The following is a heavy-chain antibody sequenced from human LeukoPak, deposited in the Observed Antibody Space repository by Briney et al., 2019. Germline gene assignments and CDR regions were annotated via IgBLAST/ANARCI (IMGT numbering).Heavy chain of an antibody. V-gene: IGHV4-59*12. J-gene: IGHJ5*02. CDR1: GASLSRYY. CDR2: IHYSGST. D-gene: IGHD4-11*01. CDR3: ARADSIFARGWFDP. Sequence: PSETLSLTCTVSGASLSRYYWTWIRQPPGKGLEWIGYIHYSGSTNYNASLKRRLAISVDTSKNQFSLKVTSVTAADTAVYYCARADSIFARGWFDPWGQGILVIVSS.